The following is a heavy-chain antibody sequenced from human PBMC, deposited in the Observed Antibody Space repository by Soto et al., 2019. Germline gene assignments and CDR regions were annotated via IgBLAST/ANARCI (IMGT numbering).Heavy chain of an antibody. J-gene: IGHJ5*02. V-gene: IGHV3-23*01. CDR2: ISGGGDST. D-gene: IGHD5-12*01. CDR3: SKWDGYGDQ. Sequence: EVQLLESGGGLVQPGGSLRLSCAASGFTFSTNSMTWVRQAPGKGLEWVCGISGGGDSTHYADSVKGRFTISRDNSKNMVYLQMNCLTADDTAVYFCSKWDGYGDQWGQGTLVTVSS. CDR1: GFTFSTNS.